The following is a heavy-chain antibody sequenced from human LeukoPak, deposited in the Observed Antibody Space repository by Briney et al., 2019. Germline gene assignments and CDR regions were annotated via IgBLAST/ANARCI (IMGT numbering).Heavy chain of an antibody. Sequence: LSQTLPLTCAISGDSVSSNGAAWNWIRQSPSRGLEWLVRTYYRSKWYNDHAVSVKSRITINPDTSKNQFSLQLNSVTPEDTAVYYCVRGNYWFDSWGQGTLVTVSS. CDR2: TYYRSKWYN. CDR1: GDSVSSNGAA. CDR3: VRGNYWFDS. J-gene: IGHJ5*01. V-gene: IGHV6-1*01.